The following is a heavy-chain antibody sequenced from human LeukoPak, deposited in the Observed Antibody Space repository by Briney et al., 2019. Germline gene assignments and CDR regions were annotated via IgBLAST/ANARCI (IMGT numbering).Heavy chain of an antibody. CDR1: GGTFSSYA. Sequence: SVKVSCKASGGTFSSYAISWVRQAPGQGLEWMGGIIPIFGTANYAQKFQGRVTITADESTSTAYMELSSLRSEDTAVYYCARGGFVPAAGAFDIWGQGTMVTVSS. CDR2: IIPIFGTA. D-gene: IGHD2-2*01. J-gene: IGHJ3*02. V-gene: IGHV1-69*01. CDR3: ARGGFVPAAGAFDI.